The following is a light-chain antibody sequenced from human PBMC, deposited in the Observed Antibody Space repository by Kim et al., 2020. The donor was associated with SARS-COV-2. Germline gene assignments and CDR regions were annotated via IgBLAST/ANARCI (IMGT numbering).Light chain of an antibody. CDR1: KLGDKY. J-gene: IGLJ2*01. CDR3: QAWDSSAVV. V-gene: IGLV3-1*01. Sequence: VPPGQTASITCSGDKLGDKYACWYQQKPGQSPVLVIYQDTKRPSGIPERFSGSNSGNTATLTISGTQAMDEADYYCQAWDSSAVVFGGGTQLTVL. CDR2: QDT.